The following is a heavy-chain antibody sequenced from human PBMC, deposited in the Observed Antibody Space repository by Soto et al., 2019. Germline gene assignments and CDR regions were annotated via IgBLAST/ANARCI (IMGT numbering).Heavy chain of an antibody. CDR3: ARDTHLDV. CDR2: ISYDGSNK. CDR1: GFTFSSYA. V-gene: IGHV3-30-3*01. Sequence: GGSLRLSCAASGFTFSSYAMHWVRQAPGKGLEWVAVISYDGSNKYYADSVKGRFTISRDNSKNTLYLQMNSLRAEDTAVYYCARDTHLDVWGQGTTVTVSS. J-gene: IGHJ6*02.